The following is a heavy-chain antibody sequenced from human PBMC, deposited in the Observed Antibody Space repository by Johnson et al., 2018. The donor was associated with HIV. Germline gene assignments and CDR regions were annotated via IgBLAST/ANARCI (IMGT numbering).Heavy chain of an antibody. D-gene: IGHD3-3*01. Sequence: QVQLVESGGGVVQPGRSLRLSCAASGFTFSNNGMHWVRQASGKGLEWVAVIRYDGSNKNYADSVKGRFTISRDNSKNTLYLQMNSLKTEDTAVYYCARGSYNFWSGEREAFDIWGQGTIVTVSS. CDR3: ARGSYNFWSGEREAFDI. CDR1: GFTFSNNG. J-gene: IGHJ3*02. CDR2: IRYDGSNK. V-gene: IGHV3-33*08.